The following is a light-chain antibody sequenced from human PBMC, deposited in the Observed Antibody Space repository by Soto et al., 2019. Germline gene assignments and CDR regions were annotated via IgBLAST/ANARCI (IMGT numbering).Light chain of an antibody. J-gene: IGLJ2*01. Sequence: QSALTQPASVSGSPGQSITISCTGTSSDVGGYNYVSWYQQHPGKAPKLVIYEVSNRPSGVSNRFSGSKSGNTASLIISGLQAEDEADYYCSSYTSSSTVVFGGGTKVTVL. CDR2: EVS. CDR3: SSYTSSSTVV. V-gene: IGLV2-14*01. CDR1: SSDVGGYNY.